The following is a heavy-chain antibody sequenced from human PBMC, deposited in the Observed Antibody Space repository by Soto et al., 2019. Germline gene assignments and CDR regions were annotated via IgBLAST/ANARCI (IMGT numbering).Heavy chain of an antibody. CDR3: ARPYYYDSSGYYYVY. CDR1: GYSFTSYW. J-gene: IGHJ4*02. CDR2: IDPSDSYT. D-gene: IGHD3-22*01. V-gene: IGHV5-10-1*01. Sequence: PGETLKISCKGSGYSFTSYWISWVRQMPGKGLEWMGRIDPSDSYTNYSPSFQGHVTISADKSISTAYLQWSSLKASDTAMYYCARPYYYDSSGYYYVYWGQGTLVTVSS.